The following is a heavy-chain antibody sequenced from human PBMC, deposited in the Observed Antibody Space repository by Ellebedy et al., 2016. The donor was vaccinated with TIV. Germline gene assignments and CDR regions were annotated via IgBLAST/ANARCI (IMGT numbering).Heavy chain of an antibody. D-gene: IGHD4-23*01. J-gene: IGHJ4*02. Sequence: GGSLRLXCAASGFTFSRYWMHWVRQGPGKGLVWISRINSDGSSTNYADSVKGRFTISRDNAKNTLYLQMNSLRAEDTAMYYCAKDYGGFDYWGQGTLVTVSS. V-gene: IGHV3-74*01. CDR3: AKDYGGFDY. CDR1: GFTFSRYW. CDR2: INSDGSST.